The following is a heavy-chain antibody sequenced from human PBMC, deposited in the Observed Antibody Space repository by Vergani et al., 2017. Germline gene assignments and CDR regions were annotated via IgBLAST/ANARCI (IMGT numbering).Heavy chain of an antibody. D-gene: IGHD3-10*01. CDR3: ARGGYYYGSGSYVDY. CDR1: GDSISSYY. Sequence: QVQLQESGPGLVKPSETLSLTCTVSGDSISSYYWSWIRQPPGKGLEWIGYNYYSGNNNYNPSLKSRVTISVDTSKNQFSLKLSSMTAADTAVYYCARGGYYYGSGSYVDYWGQGTLVTVSS. V-gene: IGHV4-59*01. CDR2: NYYSGNN. J-gene: IGHJ4*02.